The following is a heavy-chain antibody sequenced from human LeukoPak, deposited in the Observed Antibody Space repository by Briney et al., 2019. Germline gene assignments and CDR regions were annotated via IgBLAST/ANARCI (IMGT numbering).Heavy chain of an antibody. CDR2: ISAYNGNT. CDR1: GYTFTSYG. D-gene: IGHD1-26*01. V-gene: IGHV1-18*01. J-gene: IGHJ4*02. CDR3: ARDREPY. Sequence: SVKVSCKASGYTFTSYGISGVRQAPGQGREGMGWISAYNGNTDYEQRLQGRGTMTRDTSTSTVYMELSRLRSEDPAVYYCARDREPYWGQGTLVTVSS.